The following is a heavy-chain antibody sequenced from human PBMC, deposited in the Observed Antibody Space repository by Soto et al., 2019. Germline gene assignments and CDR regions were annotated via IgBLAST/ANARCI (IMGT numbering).Heavy chain of an antibody. J-gene: IGHJ4*02. CDR1: GYTFTSYY. CDR3: ARDRGDQGSFDY. V-gene: IGHV1-46*01. Sequence: ASVKVSCKASGYTFTSYYMHWVRQAPGQGLEWMGIINPSGGSTSYAQKFQGRATMTRDTSTSTVYMELSSLRSEDTAVYYCARDRGDQGSFDYWGQGTLVTVSS. CDR2: INPSGGST. D-gene: IGHD2-21*02.